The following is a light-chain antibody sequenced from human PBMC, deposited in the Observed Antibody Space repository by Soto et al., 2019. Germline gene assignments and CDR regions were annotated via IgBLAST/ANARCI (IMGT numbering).Light chain of an antibody. CDR1: QSISSY. CDR2: DSS. V-gene: IGKV3-11*01. Sequence: EIVLTQSPATLSLSPGERATLSCRASQSISSYLAWYQQKPGQAPRLLIYDSSNRATGIPARFSGSGSGTDFTLTISSLEPEDCAVYYCQQSSNWPPITFGQGTRLEIK. J-gene: IGKJ5*01. CDR3: QQSSNWPPIT.